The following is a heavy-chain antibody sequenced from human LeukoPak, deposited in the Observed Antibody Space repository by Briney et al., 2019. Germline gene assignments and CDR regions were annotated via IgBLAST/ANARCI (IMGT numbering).Heavy chain of an antibody. V-gene: IGHV1-69*06. CDR3: ARASSDDTAMATPFAY. D-gene: IGHD5-18*01. Sequence: ASVKVSCKASGGTFSNYAINWVRQARGQGLEWMGGITPIFGTANYVQKFQGRVTITADKSTSTAFMELSRLRSEDTAIYYCARASSDDTAMATPFAYWGQGTLVTVSS. CDR1: GGTFSNYA. CDR2: ITPIFGTA. J-gene: IGHJ4*02.